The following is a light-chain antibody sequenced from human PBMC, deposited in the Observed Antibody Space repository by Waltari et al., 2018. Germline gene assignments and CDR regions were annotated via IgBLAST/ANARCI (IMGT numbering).Light chain of an antibody. CDR2: DAS. CDR3: QQSKTFPYT. V-gene: IGKV1D-12*01. Sequence: DIQMTQSPSSVSASIGDRVTITCRASQDIGTYFAWYQQKPGKAPRLLIYDASSLQSGVPSRLSGSGSGTDFSLTIDTLQPEDFAAYFCQQSKTFPYTFGQGTKLEIK. CDR1: QDIGTY. J-gene: IGKJ2*01.